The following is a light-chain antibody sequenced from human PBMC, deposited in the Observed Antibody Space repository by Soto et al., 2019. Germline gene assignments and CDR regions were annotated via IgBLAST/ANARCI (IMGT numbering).Light chain of an antibody. CDR3: HQRRNWPPYT. J-gene: IGKJ2*01. Sequence: EIVLTQSPATLSLSPGERATLSCRASQSVSSYLAWYQQKPGQAPRLLIYDASNRATGIPARFSGSGSGTDFTLTISSLVPEDFSVYYCHQRRNWPPYTFGQGTKLEIK. CDR2: DAS. CDR1: QSVSSY. V-gene: IGKV3-11*01.